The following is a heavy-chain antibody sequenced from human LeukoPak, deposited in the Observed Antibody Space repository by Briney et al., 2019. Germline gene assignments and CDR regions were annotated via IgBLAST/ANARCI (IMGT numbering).Heavy chain of an antibody. V-gene: IGHV4-59*01. Sequence: SETLSLTCTVSGGSISSYYWSWIRQPPGKGLEWIGYIYYSGSTNYNPSLKSRVTISVDTSKNQFSPKLSSVTAADTAVYYCARSYSSSFGNDYWGQGTLVTVSS. D-gene: IGHD6-6*01. CDR1: GGSISSYY. CDR3: ARSYSSSFGNDY. CDR2: IYYSGST. J-gene: IGHJ4*02.